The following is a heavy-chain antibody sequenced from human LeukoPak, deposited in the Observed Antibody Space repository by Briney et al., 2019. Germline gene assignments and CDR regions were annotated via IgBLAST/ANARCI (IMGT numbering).Heavy chain of an antibody. D-gene: IGHD3-3*01. J-gene: IGHJ5*02. Sequence: GGSLRLSCAASGFTFSSYWMSWVRQAPGKGLEWVANIKQDGSEKYYVDSVKGRFTISRDNAKNSLYLQMNSLRAEDTAVYYCARELRFLEWLNKRDWFDPWGQGTLVTVSS. V-gene: IGHV3-7*01. CDR2: IKQDGSEK. CDR3: ARELRFLEWLNKRDWFDP. CDR1: GFTFSSYW.